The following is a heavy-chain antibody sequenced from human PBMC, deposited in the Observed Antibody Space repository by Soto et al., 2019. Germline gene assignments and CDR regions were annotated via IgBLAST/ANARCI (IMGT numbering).Heavy chain of an antibody. CDR3: ANDAVAGDGVWLAHA. Sequence: EVQLLESGGGLVQPGGSLRLSCAASGFTFSSYAMIWIRQVPGKGLEWVSGLYGSGRGIHYADSVKGRFTISRDNSAYEVYLQVNDLRVGDTAVYYCANDAVAGDGVWLAHAWGRGTAVTVSS. D-gene: IGHD4-17*01. V-gene: IGHV3-23*01. CDR1: GFTFSSYA. CDR2: LYGSGRGI. J-gene: IGHJ6*01.